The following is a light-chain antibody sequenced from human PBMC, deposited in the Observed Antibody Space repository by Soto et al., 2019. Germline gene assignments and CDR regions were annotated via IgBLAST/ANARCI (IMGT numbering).Light chain of an antibody. CDR2: GAS. CDR3: QQYNNWPPVT. V-gene: IGKV3-15*01. Sequence: EIVMTQSPATQSLSPVERATLSCRASQSISYNLAWYQQKPGQAPRLLIYGASTRATGIPARFSGSGSGTEFTLTINSLQSEDFAVYYCQQYNNWPPVTFGQGTRLEIK. J-gene: IGKJ5*01. CDR1: QSISYN.